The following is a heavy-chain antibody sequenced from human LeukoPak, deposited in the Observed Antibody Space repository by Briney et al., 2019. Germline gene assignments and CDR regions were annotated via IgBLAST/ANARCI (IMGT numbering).Heavy chain of an antibody. D-gene: IGHD6-19*01. J-gene: IGHJ4*02. CDR1: GFTLSDHY. CDR2: ITSSGSTI. CDR3: ARGHRYSSGVDY. V-gene: IGHV3-11*01. Sequence: GGSLRLSCAASGFTLSDHYMSWLRQAPGKGLEWVSYITSSGSTIYYADSVKGRFTISRDNAKNSLYLQMNSLRAEDTAVYYCARGHRYSSGVDYWGQGTLVTVSS.